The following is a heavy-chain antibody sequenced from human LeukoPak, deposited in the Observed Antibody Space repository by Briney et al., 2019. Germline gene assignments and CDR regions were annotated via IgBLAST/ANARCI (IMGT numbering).Heavy chain of an antibody. Sequence: ASVTVSCKASGYTFTDYYIHWVRQAPGQGLEWMGWINPNSGGTDYAQKFQGRVTMTRDTSISTAYMELSRVRADDTAVYYCARLNVVRGLYYFDYWGQGTLVTVSS. J-gene: IGHJ4*02. CDR3: ARLNVVRGLYYFDY. CDR2: INPNSGGT. CDR1: GYTFTDYY. D-gene: IGHD3-10*01. V-gene: IGHV1-2*02.